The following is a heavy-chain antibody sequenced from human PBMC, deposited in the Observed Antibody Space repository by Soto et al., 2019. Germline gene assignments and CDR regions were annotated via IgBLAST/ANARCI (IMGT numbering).Heavy chain of an antibody. J-gene: IGHJ5*02. D-gene: IGHD6-13*01. V-gene: IGHV4-31*03. CDR2: IYYSGST. Sequence: SETLSLTCTVSGGSISSGGYYWSWIRQHPGKGLEWIGYIYYSGSTYYNPSLKSRVTISVDTSKNQFSLKLSSVTAADTAVYYCARWDSSSWYVGPWGQGTLVTVSS. CDR1: GGSISSGGYY. CDR3: ARWDSSSWYVGP.